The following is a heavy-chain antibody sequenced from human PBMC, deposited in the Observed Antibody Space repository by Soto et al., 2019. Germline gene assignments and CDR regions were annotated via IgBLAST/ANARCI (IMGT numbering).Heavy chain of an antibody. Sequence: QVQLVQSGAEVMKPGASVKVSCKASGYTFIAYFIHWVRQAPGQGLEWMGWMNPNTGATNYAQKFQDSVTMTRDTSISTAYMELSRLRSDATAVYYCARMELGYCTSGGCPPYWYFDLWGRGTLITVSS. CDR2: MNPNTGAT. J-gene: IGHJ2*01. CDR1: GYTFIAYF. V-gene: IGHV1-2*04. D-gene: IGHD2-8*01. CDR3: ARMELGYCTSGGCPPYWYFDL.